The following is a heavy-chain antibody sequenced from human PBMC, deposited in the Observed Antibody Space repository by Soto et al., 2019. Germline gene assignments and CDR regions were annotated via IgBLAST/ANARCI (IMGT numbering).Heavy chain of an antibody. D-gene: IGHD2-15*01. Sequence: ASVKVSCKASGYTFTSYYVHWVRQAPGQGLEWMGIINPSGGSTSYAQKFQGRVTMTRDTSTSTVYMELSSLRSEDTAVYYCAREVVSQADYYYYYGMDVWGQGTTVTVSS. J-gene: IGHJ6*02. CDR1: GYTFTSYY. V-gene: IGHV1-46*01. CDR3: AREVVSQADYYYYYGMDV. CDR2: INPSGGST.